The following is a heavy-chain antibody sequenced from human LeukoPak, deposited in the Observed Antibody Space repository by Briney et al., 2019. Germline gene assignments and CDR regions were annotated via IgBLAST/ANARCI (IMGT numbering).Heavy chain of an antibody. Sequence: ASVKVSCKVSGYSLIDLSMYWVRQSPGKGLEWMGGFDPDDGETTYAQRFKGRVTMTEDTSTDTAYMELSNLRSDDTAVYYCAADSQKTEVRATDHWGQGTLVTVSS. V-gene: IGHV1-24*01. D-gene: IGHD1-1*01. CDR2: FDPDDGET. CDR1: GYSLIDLS. J-gene: IGHJ4*02. CDR3: AADSQKTEVRATDH.